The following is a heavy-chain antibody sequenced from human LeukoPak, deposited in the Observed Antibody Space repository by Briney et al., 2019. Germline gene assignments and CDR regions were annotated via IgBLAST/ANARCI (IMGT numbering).Heavy chain of an antibody. J-gene: IGHJ4*02. Sequence: GGSLRLSCAASGFTFSSYAMSWVRQAPGKGLEWVSAISGSGGSTYYADSVKGRFTISRDNSKNTLYLQMNSLRAEDTAVYYCAKVWYCSSGSCDEYWGQGTLVTVSS. D-gene: IGHD2-15*01. CDR2: ISGSGGST. CDR1: GFTFSSYA. CDR3: AKVWYCSSGSCDEY. V-gene: IGHV3-23*01.